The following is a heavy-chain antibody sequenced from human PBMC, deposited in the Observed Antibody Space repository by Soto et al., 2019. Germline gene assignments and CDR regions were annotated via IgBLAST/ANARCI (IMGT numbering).Heavy chain of an antibody. V-gene: IGHV4-59*12. Sequence: PSETLSLTCTVSGGSISSYYWSWIRQPPGKGLEWIGYIYYSGSTNYNPSLKSRVTISADKSINTAYLQWSSLKASDTAMYYCAFPYGDSLFGNYWGQGTLVTVSS. CDR2: IYYSGST. CDR1: GGSISSYY. D-gene: IGHD4-17*01. J-gene: IGHJ4*02. CDR3: AFPYGDSLFGNY.